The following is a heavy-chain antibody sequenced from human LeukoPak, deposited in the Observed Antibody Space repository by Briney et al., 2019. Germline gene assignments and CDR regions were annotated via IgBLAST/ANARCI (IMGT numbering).Heavy chain of an antibody. Sequence: GGSLRLSCAASGFTFSSYGMHWVRQAPGKGLEWVAVISYDGSNKYYADSVKGRFTISRDNSKNTLYLQMNSLRAEDTAVYYCAKDSVRMVRGVTVDYYYGMDVWGQGTTVTVSS. J-gene: IGHJ6*02. CDR2: ISYDGSNK. V-gene: IGHV3-30*18. D-gene: IGHD3-10*01. CDR3: AKDSVRMVRGVTVDYYYGMDV. CDR1: GFTFSSYG.